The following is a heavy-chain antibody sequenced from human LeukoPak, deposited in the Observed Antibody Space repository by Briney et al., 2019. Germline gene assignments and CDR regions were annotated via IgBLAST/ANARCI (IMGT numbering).Heavy chain of an antibody. CDR1: GGTFSSYD. V-gene: IGHV1-69*06. CDR3: ASGRTDIVVVPATLRNYFFDY. CDR2: IIPMFGTA. Sequence: GASVKVSCKASGGTFSSYDISWVQQAPGQGLEWMGGIIPMFGTANYAQKFQGRVTISADKSTSTAYMELSSLRSEDTAVYYCASGRTDIVVVPATLRNYFFDYWGQGTLVTVSS. J-gene: IGHJ4*02. D-gene: IGHD2-2*01.